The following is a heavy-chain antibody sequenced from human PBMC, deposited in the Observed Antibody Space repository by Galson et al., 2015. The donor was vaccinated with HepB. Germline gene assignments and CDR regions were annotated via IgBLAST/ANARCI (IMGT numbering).Heavy chain of an antibody. CDR3: ARDQEMATITLISGDY. CDR2: ISSSSSYI. Sequence: SLRLSCAASGFTFSSYSMNWVRQAPGKGLEWVSSISSSSSYIYYADSVKGRFTISRDNAKNSLYLQMNSLRAEDTAVYYCARDQEMATITLISGDYWGQGTLVTVSS. J-gene: IGHJ4*02. CDR1: GFTFSSYS. V-gene: IGHV3-21*01. D-gene: IGHD5-24*01.